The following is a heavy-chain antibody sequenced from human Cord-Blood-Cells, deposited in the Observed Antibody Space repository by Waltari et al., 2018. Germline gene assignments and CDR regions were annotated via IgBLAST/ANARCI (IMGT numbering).Heavy chain of an antibody. V-gene: IGHV4-4*02. CDR2: IYHSGST. J-gene: IGHJ6*02. CDR1: GGSISSSNW. D-gene: IGHD5-12*01. Sequence: QVQLQESGPGLVKPSGTLSLTRAVSGGSISSSNWWSWVRQPPGKGLEWIGEIYHSGSTNYNPSLKSRVTISVDKSKNQFSLKLSSVTAADTAVYYCARDRRIVATSYYYYYGMDVWGQGTTVTVSS. CDR3: ARDRRIVATSYYYYYGMDV.